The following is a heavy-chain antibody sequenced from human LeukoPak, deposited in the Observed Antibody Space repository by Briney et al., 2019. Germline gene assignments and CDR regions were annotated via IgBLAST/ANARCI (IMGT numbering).Heavy chain of an antibody. D-gene: IGHD5-24*01. CDR2: INHSGST. V-gene: IGHV4-34*01. J-gene: IGHJ4*02. CDR3: ARDHLLQDDLFDY. CDR1: GGSFSGYY. Sequence: SETLSLTCAVYGGSFSGYYWSWIRQPPGKGLEWIGEINHSGSTNYNPSLKSRVTISVDTSKNQFSLQLNSVTPEDTAVYYCARDHLLQDDLFDYWGQGTLVTVSS.